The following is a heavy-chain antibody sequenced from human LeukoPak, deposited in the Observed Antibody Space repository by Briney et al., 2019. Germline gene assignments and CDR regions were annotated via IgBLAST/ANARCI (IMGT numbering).Heavy chain of an antibody. CDR2: ISVSGTTM. J-gene: IGHJ4*02. D-gene: IGHD4-17*01. CDR1: GFTFTDYY. Sequence: GGSLRLSCATSGFTFTDYYMTWIRQAPGKGLEWISYISVSGTTMYYADSVKGRFALSRDNAKNSLYLQMNSLRADDTAVYYCARVGRLQYGDYVAFDYWGQGALVTVSS. V-gene: IGHV3-11*01. CDR3: ARVGRLQYGDYVAFDY.